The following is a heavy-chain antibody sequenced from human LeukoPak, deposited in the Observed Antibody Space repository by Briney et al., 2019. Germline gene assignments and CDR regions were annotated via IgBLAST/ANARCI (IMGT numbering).Heavy chain of an antibody. D-gene: IGHD3-16*01. Sequence: SGTLSLTCTVSGDSISSYHWSWIRQPPGKGLEWIGYISYSGSTNCNPSLKSRVTISLDTSKNQFSLKLSSVTASDTAVYYCARVGRGDYVWGSYSFDYWGQGTLVTVSS. J-gene: IGHJ4*02. CDR2: ISYSGST. CDR3: ARVGRGDYVWGSYSFDY. V-gene: IGHV4-59*01. CDR1: GDSISSYH.